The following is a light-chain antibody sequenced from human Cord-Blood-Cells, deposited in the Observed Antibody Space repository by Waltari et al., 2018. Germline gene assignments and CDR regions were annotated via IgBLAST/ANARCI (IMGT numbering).Light chain of an antibody. Sequence: DIQMTQSPSSLSASVGDRVTITCRASQSISSYLNWYQQKPGKAPKLLIYAASSLQSRAPSRFSVRASGTDFTLTISSLQPEDFVTDYCQKSYSTPLTFGGGTKVEIK. CDR1: QSISSY. CDR2: AAS. V-gene: IGKV1-39*01. CDR3: QKSYSTPLT. J-gene: IGKJ4*01.